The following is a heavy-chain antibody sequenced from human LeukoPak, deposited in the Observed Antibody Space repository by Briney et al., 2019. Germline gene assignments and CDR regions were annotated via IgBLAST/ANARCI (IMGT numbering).Heavy chain of an antibody. CDR2: ISGSGGST. J-gene: IGHJ4*02. D-gene: IGHD1-26*01. CDR3: ARMGAYFDY. V-gene: IGHV3-23*01. CDR1: GFTFTTYW. Sequence: GGSLRLSCVTSGFTFTTYWMSWVRQAPGKGLEWVSAISGSGGSTYYADSVKGRFTISRDNSKNTLYLQMNSLRAEDTAVYYCARMGAYFDYWGQGTLVTVSS.